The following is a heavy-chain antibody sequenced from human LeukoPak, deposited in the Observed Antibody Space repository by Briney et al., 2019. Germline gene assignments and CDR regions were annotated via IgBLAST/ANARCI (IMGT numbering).Heavy chain of an antibody. J-gene: IGHJ4*02. CDR1: GFTFSSYE. CDR3: AREGNDYDFWSGYYD. Sequence: PGGSLRLSCAASGFTFSSYEMNWVRQAPGKGLEWVSYISSSGSTIYYADSVKGRFTISRDNAKNSLYLQMNSLRAEDTAVYYCAREGNDYDFWSGYYDWGQGTLVTVSS. D-gene: IGHD3-3*01. V-gene: IGHV3-48*03. CDR2: ISSSGSTI.